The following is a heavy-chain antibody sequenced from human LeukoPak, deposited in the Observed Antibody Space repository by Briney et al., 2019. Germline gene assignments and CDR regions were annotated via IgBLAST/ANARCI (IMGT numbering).Heavy chain of an antibody. Sequence: SETLSLTCAVYGGSFSGYYWSWIRQPPGKGLEWIGEINHSGSTYYNPSLRSRVTISVDTSKNQFSLKLSSVTAADTAVYYCARSSGGRYYYDSSGFSYYYYYMDVWGKGTTVTISS. D-gene: IGHD3-22*01. CDR1: GGSFSGYY. CDR3: ARSSGGRYYYDSSGFSYYYYYMDV. J-gene: IGHJ6*03. V-gene: IGHV4-34*01. CDR2: INHSGST.